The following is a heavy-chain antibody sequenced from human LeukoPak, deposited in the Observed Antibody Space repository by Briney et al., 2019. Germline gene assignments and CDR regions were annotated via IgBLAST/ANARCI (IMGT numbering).Heavy chain of an antibody. J-gene: IGHJ5*02. CDR2: IYYSGST. CDR1: GGSISSGGYS. V-gene: IGHV4-30-4*07. D-gene: IGHD3-3*01. Sequence: PSETLSLTCAVSGGSISSGGYSWSWIRQPPGKGLEWIGYIYYSGSTYYNPSLKSRVTISVDTSKNQFSLKLSSVTAADTAVYYCAREKSGYDFWSGYSDNWFDPWGQGTLVTVSS. CDR3: AREKSGYDFWSGYSDNWFDP.